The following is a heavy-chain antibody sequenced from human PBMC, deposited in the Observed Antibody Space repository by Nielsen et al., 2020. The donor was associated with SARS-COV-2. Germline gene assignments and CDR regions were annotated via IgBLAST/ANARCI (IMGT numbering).Heavy chain of an antibody. D-gene: IGHD1-14*01. V-gene: IGHV4-34*01. CDR1: GGSFSGYY. CDR2: INHSGST. Sequence: SETLSLTCAVYGGSFSGYYWSWIRQPPGKGLEWIGEINHSGSTNYNPSLKSRVTISVDTSKNQFSLKLSSVTAADTAVYYCARDSRWVPGFDYWGQGTLVTVSS. J-gene: IGHJ4*02. CDR3: ARDSRWVPGFDY.